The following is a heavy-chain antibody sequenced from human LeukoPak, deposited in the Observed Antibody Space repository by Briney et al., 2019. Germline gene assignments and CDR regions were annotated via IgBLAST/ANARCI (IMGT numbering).Heavy chain of an antibody. V-gene: IGHV4-4*07. D-gene: IGHD2-2*01. J-gene: IGHJ4*02. CDR3: ARDYGSKLDY. CDR2: IYTSGST. Sequence: PSETLSLTCTVSGDSSSSYYWSWIRQPAGKGLEWIGRIYTSGSTNYNPSLKSRVTMSVDTSKKQFSLKLSSVSAADTAVYYCARDYGSKLDYWGQGTLVTVSS. CDR1: GDSSSSYY.